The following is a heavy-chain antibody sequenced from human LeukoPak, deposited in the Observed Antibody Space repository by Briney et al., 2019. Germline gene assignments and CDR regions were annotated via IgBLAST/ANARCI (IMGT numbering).Heavy chain of an antibody. Sequence: SETLSLTWTVSGGSVSSGSYYWSWIRQPPGKGLEWIGYIYYSGSTNYNPSLKSRVSISVDTSKNQFSLKLSSVTAADTAVYYCARDREYSGSYYFDYWGQGTLVTVSS. CDR3: ARDREYSGSYYFDY. J-gene: IGHJ4*02. V-gene: IGHV4-61*01. CDR2: IYYSGST. CDR1: GGSVSSGSYY. D-gene: IGHD1-26*01.